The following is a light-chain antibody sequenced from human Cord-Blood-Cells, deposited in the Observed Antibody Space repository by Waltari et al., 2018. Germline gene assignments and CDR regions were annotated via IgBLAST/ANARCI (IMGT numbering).Light chain of an antibody. V-gene: IGLV1-40*01. J-gene: IGLJ2*01. CDR1: SPNIGAGYD. CDR2: GNR. CDR3: QSYDSSLSGSV. Sequence: QSVLTQPPSVSGAPGQRVTISCTGSSPNIGAGYDVHWYQQLPGTAPKLLIYGNRTRPSGVPDRFAGSKSGTSASLAITGLQAEDEADYFCQSYDSSLSGSVFGGWTNLTVL.